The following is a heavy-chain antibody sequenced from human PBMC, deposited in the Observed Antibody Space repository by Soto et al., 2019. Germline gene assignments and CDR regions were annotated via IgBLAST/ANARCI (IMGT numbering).Heavy chain of an antibody. CDR2: IYYSGST. Sequence: SETLSLTCTVSGGSISSGGYYWSWIRQHPGKGLEWIGYIYYSGSTYYNPSLKSRVTISVDTSKNQFSLKLSSVTAADTAVYYCARDRRYSYGHPYYYYYGMDVWGQGTTVTVSS. D-gene: IGHD5-18*01. CDR1: GGSISSGGYY. J-gene: IGHJ6*02. V-gene: IGHV4-31*03. CDR3: ARDRRYSYGHPYYYYYGMDV.